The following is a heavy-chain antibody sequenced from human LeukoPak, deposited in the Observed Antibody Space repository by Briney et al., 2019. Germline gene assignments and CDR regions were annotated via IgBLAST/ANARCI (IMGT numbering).Heavy chain of an antibody. D-gene: IGHD6-19*01. CDR3: SSWLGDLLLSL. CDR1: EFIFSNYE. Sequence: GGSLRLSRAASEFIFSNYEVTWFRQASGKGLEWISYKPRGRNNIYYSDSVKGRFAVSIDPAKNSVYLQMNSLRDEDTAVYYCSSWLGDLLLSLWGQGTMVTVSS. CDR2: KPRGRNNI. J-gene: IGHJ3*01. V-gene: IGHV3-48*03.